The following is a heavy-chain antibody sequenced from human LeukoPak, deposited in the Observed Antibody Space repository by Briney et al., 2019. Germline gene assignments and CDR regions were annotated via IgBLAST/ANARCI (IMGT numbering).Heavy chain of an antibody. CDR3: ARAFQSLGGLSLPDY. J-gene: IGHJ4*02. D-gene: IGHD3-16*02. CDR2: IHPSTGNP. CDR1: GYTFTNYA. Sequence: ASVKASRKTSGYTFTNYAMNWVRQAPGQGLEWMGWIHPSTGNPTYAQGFTGRFVFSLDTSVSTTYLQISSLKAEDTAVYYCARAFQSLGGLSLPDYWGQGTLVTVSS. V-gene: IGHV7-4-1*02.